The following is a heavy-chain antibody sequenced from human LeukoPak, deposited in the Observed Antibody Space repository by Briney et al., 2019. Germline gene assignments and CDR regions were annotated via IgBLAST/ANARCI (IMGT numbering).Heavy chain of an antibody. CDR2: FDPEDGET. J-gene: IGHJ4*02. CDR3: ATASSGDYVWGSYRSPPSV. V-gene: IGHV1-24*01. CDR1: GYTLTELS. D-gene: IGHD3-16*02. Sequence: ASVKVSCKVSGYTLTELSMHWVRQAPGKGLEWVGGFDPEDGETIYAQKFQGRVTMTEDTSTDTAYMELSSLRSEDTAVYYCATASSGDYVWGSYRSPPSVWGQGTLVTVSS.